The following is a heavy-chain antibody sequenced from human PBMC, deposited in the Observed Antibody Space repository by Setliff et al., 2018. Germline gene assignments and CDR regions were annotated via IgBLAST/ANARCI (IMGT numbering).Heavy chain of an antibody. Sequence: ASVKVSCKASGYTFTSYDINWVRQATGQGLEWMGWMNPNSGNTGYAQKFQGRVTITRNTSISTAYMELSSLRSEGTAVYYCARGLGSYYYYYMDVWGKGTTVTVSS. CDR1: GYTFTSYD. J-gene: IGHJ6*03. CDR2: MNPNSGNT. D-gene: IGHD7-27*01. V-gene: IGHV1-8*03. CDR3: ARGLGSYYYYYMDV.